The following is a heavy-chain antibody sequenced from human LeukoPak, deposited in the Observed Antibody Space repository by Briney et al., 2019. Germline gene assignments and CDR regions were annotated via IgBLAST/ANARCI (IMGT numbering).Heavy chain of an antibody. D-gene: IGHD6-19*01. CDR3: ARDRSSGWYEY. J-gene: IGHJ4*02. Sequence: GASVKVSCKASGYTFTSYGISWVRQAPGQGLEWMGRIIPILGIANYAQKFQGRATVTADKSTSTAYMELSSLRSEDTAVYYSARDRSSGWYEYWGQGTLVTVSS. CDR1: GYTFTSYG. V-gene: IGHV1-69*04. CDR2: IIPILGIA.